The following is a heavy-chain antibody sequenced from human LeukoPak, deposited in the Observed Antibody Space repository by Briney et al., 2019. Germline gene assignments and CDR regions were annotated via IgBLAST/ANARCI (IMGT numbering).Heavy chain of an antibody. D-gene: IGHD2-2*01. CDR3: ARDGLPAAADY. Sequence: WGSLTLSCSVSGGTISRTSWRCWRQAPGKGLVWFSHINGDGTSTNYADSVKGRFTISRDNAKNTLFLQMNSLRVEDTAVYYCARDGLPAAADYWGQGTLVTVSS. V-gene: IGHV3-74*01. CDR2: INGDGTST. CDR1: GGTISRTS. J-gene: IGHJ4*02.